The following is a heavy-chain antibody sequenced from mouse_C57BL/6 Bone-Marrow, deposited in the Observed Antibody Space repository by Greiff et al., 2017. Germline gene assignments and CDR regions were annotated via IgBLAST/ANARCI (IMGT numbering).Heavy chain of an antibody. J-gene: IGHJ3*01. CDR1: GYTFTSYW. V-gene: IGHV1-52*01. CDR3: AREDYSNPWFAY. Sequence: VQLQQPGAELVRPGSSVKLSCKASGYTFTSYWMHWVKQRPIQGLEWIGNIDPSDSETHSNQKFKDKATLTVDKSSSTAYMQLSSLTSEDSAVYYCAREDYSNPWFAYWGQGTLVTVSA. CDR2: IDPSDSET. D-gene: IGHD2-5*01.